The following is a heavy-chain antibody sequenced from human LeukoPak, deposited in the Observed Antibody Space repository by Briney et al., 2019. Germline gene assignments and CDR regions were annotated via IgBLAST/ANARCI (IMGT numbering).Heavy chain of an antibody. CDR2: INPSGGST. D-gene: IGHD6-19*01. Sequence: GASVKVSCTASGYTFTSYYMHWVRQAPGQGLEWIGIINPSGGSTSYAQKFQGRVTMTRDTSTSTVYMELSSLRSEDTAVYYCASGGWYRDDAFDIWGQGTMVTVSS. CDR1: GYTFTSYY. V-gene: IGHV1-46*01. CDR3: ASGGWYRDDAFDI. J-gene: IGHJ3*02.